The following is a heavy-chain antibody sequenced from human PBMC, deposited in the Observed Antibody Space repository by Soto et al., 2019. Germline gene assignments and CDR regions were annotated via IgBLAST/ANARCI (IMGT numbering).Heavy chain of an antibody. CDR1: GFTFSSYW. J-gene: IGHJ4*02. V-gene: IGHV3-7*01. Sequence: HPGGSLRLSCAVSGFTFSSYWMSWVRQAPGRGLEWVATIAHDGSEKFYVDSVKGRFTISRDNTKNSLYLQMNSLRAEDTAVYYCARDSNAHFDYWGQGTMVTVSS. CDR3: ARDSNAHFDY. CDR2: IAHDGSEK. D-gene: IGHD7-27*01.